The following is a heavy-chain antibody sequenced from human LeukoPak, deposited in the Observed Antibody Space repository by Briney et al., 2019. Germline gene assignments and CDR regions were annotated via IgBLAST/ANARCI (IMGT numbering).Heavy chain of an antibody. J-gene: IGHJ4*02. D-gene: IGHD3-10*01. CDR2: IYYSGST. CDR1: GGSISSYY. V-gene: IGHV4-59*01. CDR3: ASYGSGSSVFF. Sequence: SETLSLTCTVSGGSISSYYWSWIRQPPGKGLEWIGYIYYSGSTNYNPSLKSRVTISVDTSKNQFSLRLSSVTAADTAVYYCASYGSGSSVFFWGQGTLVTVSS.